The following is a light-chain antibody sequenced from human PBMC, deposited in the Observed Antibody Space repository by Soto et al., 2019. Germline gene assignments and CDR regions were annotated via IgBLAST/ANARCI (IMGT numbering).Light chain of an antibody. CDR2: AAS. J-gene: IGKJ1*01. CDR1: QSISNY. Sequence: DIQLTQSPSSLSASVGDRVSISCRASQSISNYLNWYQQKPGKAPKVLIFAASELQSGVPSRFSGSGSGTDFTLTISSLQPGDFATYYCQQSYTRTFGQGTRVEL. V-gene: IGKV1-39*01. CDR3: QQSYTRT.